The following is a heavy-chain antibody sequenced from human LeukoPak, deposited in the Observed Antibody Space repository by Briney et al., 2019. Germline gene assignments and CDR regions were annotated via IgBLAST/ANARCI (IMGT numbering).Heavy chain of an antibody. CDR1: GFTVSSSY. Sequence: GGSLRLSCAASGFTVSSSYMSWVRQAPGKGLQWVSTISARDGRTYYTDSVKGRFTISRDNSKNTLYLQMNSLRTDDTAVYYCAKDADNWKYGADYWGQGTLVTVSS. CDR2: ISARDGRT. CDR3: AKDADNWKYGADY. D-gene: IGHD1-7*01. J-gene: IGHJ4*02. V-gene: IGHV3-23*01.